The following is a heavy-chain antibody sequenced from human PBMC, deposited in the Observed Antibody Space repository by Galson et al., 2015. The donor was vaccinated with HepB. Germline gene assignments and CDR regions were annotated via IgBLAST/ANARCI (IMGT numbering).Heavy chain of an antibody. J-gene: IGHJ4*02. Sequence: SVRVSCTAAGRFFSAYGISWVRQAPGQGLEWVGGIIAVFGTTHYAQKFQGRVTITADKSTSTVYMELSSLRSEDTAVYYCARDGTYYGYYFDYWGQGTLVTVSS. CDR2: IIAVFGTT. V-gene: IGHV1-69*06. D-gene: IGHD3-10*01. CDR1: GRFFSAYG. CDR3: ARDGTYYGYYFDY.